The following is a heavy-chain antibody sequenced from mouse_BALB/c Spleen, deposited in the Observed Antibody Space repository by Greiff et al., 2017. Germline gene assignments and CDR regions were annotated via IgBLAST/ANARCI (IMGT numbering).Heavy chain of an antibody. CDR3: AREGTPLYFDY. Sequence: EVMLVESGGGLVQPGGSRKLSCAASGFTFSSFGMHWVRQAPEKGLEWVAYISSGSSTIYYADTVKGRFTISRDNPKNTLFLQMTSLRSEDTAMYYCAREGTPLYFDYWGQGTTLTVSS. D-gene: IGHD3-3*01. CDR1: GFTFSSFG. V-gene: IGHV5-17*02. J-gene: IGHJ2*01. CDR2: ISSGSSTI.